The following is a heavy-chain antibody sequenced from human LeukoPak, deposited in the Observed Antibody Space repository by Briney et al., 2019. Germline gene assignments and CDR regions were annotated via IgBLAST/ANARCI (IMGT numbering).Heavy chain of an antibody. D-gene: IGHD3-10*01. CDR2: ISAYNGNT. J-gene: IGHJ6*02. CDR1: GYTFTSYG. V-gene: IGHV1-18*01. Sequence: GASVKVSCKASGYTFTSYGVSWVRQAPGQGLEWMGWISAYNGNTNYAQKLQGRVTMTTDTSTSTAYMELRSLRSDDTAVNYCARVSSGSGSFYYYGMDVWGQGTTVTVSS. CDR3: ARVSSGSGSFYYYGMDV.